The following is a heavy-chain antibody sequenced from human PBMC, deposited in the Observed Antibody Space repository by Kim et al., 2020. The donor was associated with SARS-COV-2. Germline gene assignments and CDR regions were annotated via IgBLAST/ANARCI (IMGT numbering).Heavy chain of an antibody. CDR1: GFNVSGNY. V-gene: IGHV3-53*01. Sequence: GGSLRLSCAASGFNVSGNYMSWVRQAPGKGMEWVSIIHSGGSTYYADSVKGRFTISRDNSKNTLFLQMNSLRAEDTAVYYCARDFRSIPPGGYHFRWGQGTLVTVSS. CDR2: IHSGGST. D-gene: IGHD3-22*01. CDR3: ARDFRSIPPGGYHFR. J-gene: IGHJ4*02.